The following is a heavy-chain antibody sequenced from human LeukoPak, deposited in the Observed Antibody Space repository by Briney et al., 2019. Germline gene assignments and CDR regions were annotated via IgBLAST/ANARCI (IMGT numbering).Heavy chain of an antibody. J-gene: IGHJ4*02. CDR2: IYTSGST. Sequence: SQTLSLTCTVSGGSISSGSYYWSWIRQPAGKGLEWIGRIYTSGSTNYNPSLKSRVTISVDTSKNQFSLKLSSVTAADTAVYYCARGPPSPYWGQGTLVTVSS. V-gene: IGHV4-61*02. CDR1: GGSISSGSYY. CDR3: ARGPPSPY.